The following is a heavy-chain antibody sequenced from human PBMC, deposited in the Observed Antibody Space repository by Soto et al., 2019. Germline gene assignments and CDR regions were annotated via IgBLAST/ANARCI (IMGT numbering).Heavy chain of an antibody. D-gene: IGHD4-17*01. CDR2: MNLNSGNT. V-gene: IGHV1-8*01. CDR1: GYTFTSYD. J-gene: IGHJ5*02. Sequence: QVQLVQSGAEVKKPGASVKVSCKASGYTFTSYDINWVRQATGQGLEYLGWMNLNSGNTGYVQMFQGRVTMTRDTSISTAYMELSSLRSEDSAVYFCARGIKYGAYSRWFDPWGQGTLVTVSS. CDR3: ARGIKYGAYSRWFDP.